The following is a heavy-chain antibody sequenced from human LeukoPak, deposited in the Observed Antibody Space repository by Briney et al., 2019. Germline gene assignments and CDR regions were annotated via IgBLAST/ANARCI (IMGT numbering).Heavy chain of an antibody. CDR2: IIPIFGTA. J-gene: IGHJ3*02. CDR3: ARDEGAKIAFAI. D-gene: IGHD1-26*01. CDR1: GGTFSSYT. Sequence: ASVKVSCKASGGTFSSYTIGWVRQAPGQGLEWMGGIIPIFGTANYAQKFPGRVTITADESTSTAYMELSSLRSEDTAVYYCARDEGAKIAFAIWGQGTMVTVSS. V-gene: IGHV1-69*13.